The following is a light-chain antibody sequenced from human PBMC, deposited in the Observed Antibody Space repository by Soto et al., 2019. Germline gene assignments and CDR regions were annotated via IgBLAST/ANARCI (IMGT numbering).Light chain of an antibody. CDR2: GAT. Sequence: EIVMTQSPATLSVSPGERATLSCRASQSIRTNIAWYQQKPGQAPRLLIHGATTRATGIPARFSGSGSGTDFTLTISRLEPEDFAVYYCQQYGSSPWTFGQGTKVDIK. V-gene: IGKV3-15*01. CDR1: QSIRTN. CDR3: QQYGSSPWT. J-gene: IGKJ1*01.